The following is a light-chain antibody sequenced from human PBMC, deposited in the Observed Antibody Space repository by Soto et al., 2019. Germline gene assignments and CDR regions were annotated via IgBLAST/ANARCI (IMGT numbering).Light chain of an antibody. Sequence: SYELTQPPSVSVAPEKTATITCGGNNIGNKRVHWYRQKPGQAPVLLISYDSDRPSGIPERFSGSNSENTATLTISRVEAGDEADYYCQVWDIMTDNYVFGSGTNSPS. CDR2: YDS. V-gene: IGLV3-21*04. CDR1: NIGNKR. CDR3: QVWDIMTDNYV. J-gene: IGLJ1*01.